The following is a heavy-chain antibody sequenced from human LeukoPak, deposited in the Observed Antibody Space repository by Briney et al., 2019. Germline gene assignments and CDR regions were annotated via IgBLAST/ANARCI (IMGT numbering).Heavy chain of an antibody. J-gene: IGHJ6*03. D-gene: IGHD2-2*01. V-gene: IGHV1-69*05. CDR2: IIPIFGTA. CDR1: GGTFSSYA. Sequence: SVTVSCTASGGTFSSYAISWVRQAPGQGLEWMGGIIPIFGTANYAQKFQGRVTITTDESTSTAYMELSSLRSEDTAVYYCARGSGCSSTSCYYYYYMDVWGKGTTVTVSS. CDR3: ARGSGCSSTSCYYYYYMDV.